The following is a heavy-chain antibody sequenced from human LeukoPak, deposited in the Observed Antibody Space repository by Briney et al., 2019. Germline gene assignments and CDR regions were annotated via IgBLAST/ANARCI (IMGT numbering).Heavy chain of an antibody. CDR2: ISGSGGST. V-gene: IGHV3-23*01. D-gene: IGHD6-19*01. CDR1: GFTFSSYG. CDR3: AKADGVAVAVFYY. Sequence: GSLRLSCAASGFTFSSYGMSWVRQAPGKGLEWVSAISGSGGSTYYADSVKGRFTISRDNSKNTLYLQMNSLRAEDTAVYYCAKADGVAVAVFYYWGQGTLVTVSS. J-gene: IGHJ4*02.